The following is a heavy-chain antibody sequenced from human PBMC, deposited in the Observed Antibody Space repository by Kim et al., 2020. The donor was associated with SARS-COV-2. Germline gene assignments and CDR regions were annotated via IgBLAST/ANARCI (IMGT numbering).Heavy chain of an antibody. CDR3: ARGGIAAAGIPYYYGMDV. Sequence: GGSLRLSCAASGFTFSSYDMHWVRQATGKGLEWVSAIGTAGDPYYPGSVKGRFTISRENAKNSLYLQMNSLRAGDTAVYYCARGGIAAAGIPYYYGMDVCGQGTTVTVSS. D-gene: IGHD6-13*01. CDR1: GFTFSSYD. V-gene: IGHV3-13*05. CDR2: IGTAGDP. J-gene: IGHJ6*02.